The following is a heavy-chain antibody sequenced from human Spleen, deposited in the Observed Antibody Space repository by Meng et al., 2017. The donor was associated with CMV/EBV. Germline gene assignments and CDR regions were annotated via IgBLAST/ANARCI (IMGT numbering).Heavy chain of an antibody. CDR1: GFTFSDYY. D-gene: IGHD3-22*01. CDR2: IDTSGYAL. J-gene: IGHJ2*01. Sequence: GGSLRLSCEASGFTFSDYYMSWIRQSPTEGLEWVAYIDTSGYALYYADSVKGRFTISRDNAKNSLYLQVNSLRDEDTAVYYCARDRRGDSSGYVFGTGYFDLWGRGTLVTVSS. V-gene: IGHV3-11*01. CDR3: ARDRRGDSSGYVFGTGYFDL.